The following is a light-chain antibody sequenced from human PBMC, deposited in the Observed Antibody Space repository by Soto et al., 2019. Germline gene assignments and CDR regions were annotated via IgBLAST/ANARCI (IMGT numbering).Light chain of an antibody. CDR1: QGIRND. CDR3: MKKYFFPFT. J-gene: IGKJ3*01. CDR2: AAS. V-gene: IGKV1-6*01. Sequence: AIQMTQSPSSLSASVGDRVTITCRASQGIRNDLAWVQQKPGKAPKLLIYAASNLQSGVPARCSGSGSGKDLTLTISSLQPEDFDTYYYMKKYFFPFTFGPGTKVDIK.